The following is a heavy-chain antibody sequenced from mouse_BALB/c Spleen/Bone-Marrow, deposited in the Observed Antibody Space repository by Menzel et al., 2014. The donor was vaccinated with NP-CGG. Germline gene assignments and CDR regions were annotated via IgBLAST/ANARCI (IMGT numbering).Heavy chain of an antibody. CDR3: ASRDSSGYAPDY. Sequence: QVQLQQSGAELVKPGASVKLSCKTSGYTFTSYWSQWVKQRPGQGLGWIGEIFPGTGTTYYNEKFKGKATLTIDTSSSTAYMQLSSLTSEDSAVYFCASRDSSGYAPDYWGQGTTLTVSS. CDR2: IFPGTGTT. D-gene: IGHD3-2*01. V-gene: IGHV1S132*01. J-gene: IGHJ2*01. CDR1: GYTFTSYW.